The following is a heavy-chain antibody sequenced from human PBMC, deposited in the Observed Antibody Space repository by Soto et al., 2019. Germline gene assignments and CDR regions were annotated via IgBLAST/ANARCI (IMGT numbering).Heavy chain of an antibody. CDR2: INPNGGVT. V-gene: IGHV1-2*02. CDR1: GDSFNDYY. J-gene: IGHJ6*03. Sequence: VQLVQYGAEVKRPGASVKVSCKTSGDSFNDYYIHWVRQAPGQGLEWMGWINPNGGVTKYAQKFKGRVTVTRDTSIRAVYMELSSLRSDDTAVYYCARESGGATATLDYYYFYTDVWGKGTTVTVSS. CDR3: ARESGGATATLDYYYFYTDV. D-gene: IGHD1-26*01.